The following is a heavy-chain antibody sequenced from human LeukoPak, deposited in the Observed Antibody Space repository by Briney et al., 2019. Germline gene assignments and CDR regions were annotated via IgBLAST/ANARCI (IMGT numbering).Heavy chain of an antibody. J-gene: IGHJ4*02. CDR1: GFTFSVYG. CDR2: ISGSGGST. D-gene: IGHD2-8*01. Sequence: GGSLRLSCAASGFTFSVYGMSWVRQAPGRGLECVSSISGSGGSTNTADSARGRFTFSRDNSKNTLYLQMNSLRAEDTAVYYCAIVWTAYADDYFDYWGQGTLVTVSS. V-gene: IGHV3-23*01. CDR3: AIVWTAYADDYFDY.